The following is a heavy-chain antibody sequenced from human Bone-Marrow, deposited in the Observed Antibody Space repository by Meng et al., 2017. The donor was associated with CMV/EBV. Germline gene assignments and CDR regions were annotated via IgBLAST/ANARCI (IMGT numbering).Heavy chain of an antibody. D-gene: IGHD2-21*02. Sequence: GGSLRLSCAASGSTVSSNYMSWVRQAPGKGLEWVSVIYSGGSTYYADSVKRRFTISRDNSKNTLYLQMYSLRAEDTAVYYCARDRFLMTVWSRPYGMDVWGQGTTVTISS. CDR2: IYSGGST. V-gene: IGHV3-66*02. CDR3: ARDRFLMTVWSRPYGMDV. CDR1: GSTVSSNY. J-gene: IGHJ6*02.